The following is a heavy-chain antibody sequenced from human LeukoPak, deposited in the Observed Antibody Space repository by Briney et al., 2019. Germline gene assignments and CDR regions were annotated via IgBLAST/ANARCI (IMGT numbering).Heavy chain of an antibody. CDR3: ARARYREINYAYAGGFYYMDV. D-gene: IGHD1-26*01. J-gene: IGHJ6*03. V-gene: IGHV4-34*01. Sequence: GSLRLSCAASEFSVGSNYMTWVRQAPGKGLEWIGEINHSGSTNYNPSLKSRVTISVDMSKPQFYLELSSVTAADTAVYYCARARYREINYAYAGGFYYMDVWGKGTTVTVSS. CDR1: EFSVGSNY. CDR2: INHSGST.